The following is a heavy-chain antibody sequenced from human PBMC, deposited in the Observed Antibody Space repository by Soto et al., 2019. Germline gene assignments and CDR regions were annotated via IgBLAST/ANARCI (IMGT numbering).Heavy chain of an antibody. CDR1: GGSINDFY. Sequence: QVQLQESGPGLVKASETLSLTCTVSGGSINDFYWTWIRQPPGKGLEWIGYIYYSGSTDYNHSLKGRVTISVDTSKNQFSLHLRSVTAAYTAVYYCARLGGVAARTFDYWGQGTLVTVSS. CDR3: ARLGGVAARTFDY. V-gene: IGHV4-59*01. J-gene: IGHJ4*02. D-gene: IGHD6-6*01. CDR2: IYYSGST.